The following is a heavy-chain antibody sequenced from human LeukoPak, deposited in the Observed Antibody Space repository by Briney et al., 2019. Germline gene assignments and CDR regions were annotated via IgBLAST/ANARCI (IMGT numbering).Heavy chain of an antibody. D-gene: IGHD1-26*01. Sequence: SETLSLTCTVSGGFFSNYFRGWVRQPPGKGLEWIAYIHSSGSTTYNPSLKSRVTISLDTSKNQFSLKLSSVTAADTAVYYCARHGISGTYYAAFDYWGQGTLVTVSS. CDR2: IHSSGST. CDR3: ARHGISGTYYAAFDY. CDR1: GGFFSNYF. J-gene: IGHJ4*02. V-gene: IGHV4-4*08.